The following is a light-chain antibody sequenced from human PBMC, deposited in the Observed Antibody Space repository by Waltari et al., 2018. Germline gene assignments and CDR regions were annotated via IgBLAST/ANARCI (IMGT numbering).Light chain of an antibody. V-gene: IGLV6-57*03. CDR2: EDY. CDR1: SGSIASNY. Sequence: NFMLTQPHSVSESPGKTVTISCTRSSGSIASNYVQWFQQRPGSAPTTVIYEDYQRPSGVPDRFSGSIDSSSNSASLTISGLKTEDEADYYCQSYDGINWMFGVGTKLTVL. CDR3: QSYDGINWM. J-gene: IGLJ3*02.